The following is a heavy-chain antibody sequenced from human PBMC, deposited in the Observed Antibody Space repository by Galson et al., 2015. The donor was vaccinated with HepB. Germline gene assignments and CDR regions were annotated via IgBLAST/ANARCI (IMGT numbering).Heavy chain of an antibody. CDR3: ARGPLYGDLYYFDY. CDR2: ISYDGSNK. Sequence: SLRLSCAASGFTFSSYAMHWVRQAPGKGLEWVAVISYDGSNKYYADSAKGRFTISRDNSKNTLYLQMNSLRAEDTAVYYCARGPLYGDLYYFDYWGQGTLVTVSS. CDR1: GFTFSSYA. V-gene: IGHV3-30-3*01. J-gene: IGHJ4*02. D-gene: IGHD4-17*01.